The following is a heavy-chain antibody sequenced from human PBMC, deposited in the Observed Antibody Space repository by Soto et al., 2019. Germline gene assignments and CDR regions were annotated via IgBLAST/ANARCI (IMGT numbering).Heavy chain of an antibody. CDR1: GATLSNQI. CDR3: GRGGAVDYGDDNT. CDR2: IIPILGIP. D-gene: IGHD4-17*01. J-gene: IGHJ4*02. V-gene: IGHV1-69*02. Sequence: QVKLVQSGAEVRKPGSSVRVSCKTSGATLSNQIIGWVRQAPGQGLEWMGRIIPILGIPNYSQRSQDRLTSTADRSTSTVHMELSSLRSEDTAWYCWGRGGAVDYGDDNTGGQGTLVTVSS.